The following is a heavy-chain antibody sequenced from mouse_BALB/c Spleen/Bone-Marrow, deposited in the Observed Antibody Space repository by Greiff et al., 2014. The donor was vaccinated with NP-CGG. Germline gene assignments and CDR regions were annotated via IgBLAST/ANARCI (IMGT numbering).Heavy chain of an antibody. CDR2: IFPGDSTT. D-gene: IGHD1-2*01. CDR3: VRSRLRDWYFDV. V-gene: IGHV1S56*01. Sequence: VQLQQSGVELVKPGASVKLSCKASGNTFTSYDINWVRQRPEQGLEWIGWIFPGDSTTKYNEKFKGKATLSTDKSSSTIHMQLSWLTSEDSAVYFCVRSRLRDWYFDVWGAGTTVTISS. CDR1: GNTFTSYD. J-gene: IGHJ1*01.